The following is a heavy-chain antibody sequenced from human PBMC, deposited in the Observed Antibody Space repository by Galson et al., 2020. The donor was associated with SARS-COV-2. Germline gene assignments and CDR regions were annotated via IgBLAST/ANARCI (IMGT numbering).Heavy chain of an antibody. CDR1: GFTFSSYG. CDR2: IWYDGSNK. D-gene: IGHD3-16*01. J-gene: IGHJ6*02. V-gene: IGHV3-33*01. CDR3: ARDLGGYYGMDV. Sequence: GESLKISCAASGFTFSSYGMHWVRQAPGKGLEWVAVIWYDGSNKYYADSVKGRFTISRDNSKNTLYLQMNSLRAEDTAVYYCARDLGGYYGMDVWGQGTTVTVSS.